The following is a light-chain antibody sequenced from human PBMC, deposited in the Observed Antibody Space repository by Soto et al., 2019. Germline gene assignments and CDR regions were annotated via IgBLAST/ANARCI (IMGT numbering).Light chain of an antibody. V-gene: IGLV1-40*01. J-gene: IGLJ1*01. Sequence: QSVLTQPPSVSGAPGQRVTISCTGASANIGAGYDGHWYQQLPGTAPKLLIYGNNNRPSGVPDRFSGSRSGTSASLAITGLQAEDEADYYCQSYDSSLIAYVFGTGTKLTVL. CDR3: QSYDSSLIAYV. CDR1: SANIGAGYD. CDR2: GNN.